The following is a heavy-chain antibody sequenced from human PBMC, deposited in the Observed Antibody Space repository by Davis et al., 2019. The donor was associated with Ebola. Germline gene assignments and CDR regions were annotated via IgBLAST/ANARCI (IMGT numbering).Heavy chain of an antibody. Sequence: SETLSLTCAVYGGSFSGYYRTWIRQPPGKGLEWVGEIDTAGGTNYNPSVKSRFTISRDTSKNQFYLQLNCLTAADTAVYYCARGVLGGIQLVYWGQGTLVTVSS. V-gene: IGHV4-34*01. D-gene: IGHD5-18*01. CDR2: IDTAGGT. J-gene: IGHJ4*02. CDR3: ARGVLGGIQLVY. CDR1: GGSFSGYY.